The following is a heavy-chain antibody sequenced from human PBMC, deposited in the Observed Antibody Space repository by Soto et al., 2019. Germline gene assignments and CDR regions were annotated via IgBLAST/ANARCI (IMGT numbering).Heavy chain of an antibody. V-gene: IGHV1-69*12. CDR1: GGTFRYYA. J-gene: IGHJ6*02. CDR3: ARGVPDNVVLKYFYAMDV. D-gene: IGHD3-16*01. Sequence: QVQLVQSGAEVKKPGSSVKVSCKASGGTFRYYAISWVRQAPGQGLEWMGGIIPIFGTTNYAQTFQGRVTITADESTSTVYMELSSLRSDDTALYYCARGVPDNVVLKYFYAMDVWGQGTTVTVSS. CDR2: IIPIFGTT.